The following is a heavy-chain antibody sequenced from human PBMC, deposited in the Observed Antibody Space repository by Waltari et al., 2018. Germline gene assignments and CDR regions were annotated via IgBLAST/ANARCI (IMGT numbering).Heavy chain of an antibody. J-gene: IGHJ3*01. CDR3: ARETEEAFDF. CDR2: IRGTSYYI. V-gene: IGHV3-21*01. CDR1: GFTFCRYT. D-gene: IGHD2-21*02. Sequence: EVQLVESGGGLVKPGGALRLSCAASGFTFCRYTMKWVRQAPGKGLEWVSSIRGTSYYIYHADSVKGRFTTSRDNAKNSLYLQMNSLRAEDTAVYYCARETEEAFDFWGRGTMVTVSS.